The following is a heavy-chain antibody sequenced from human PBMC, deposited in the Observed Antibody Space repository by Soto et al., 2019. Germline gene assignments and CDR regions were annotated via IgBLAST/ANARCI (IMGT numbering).Heavy chain of an antibody. V-gene: IGHV3-53*01. CDR1: GFTVTAKY. CDR3: AASVTAPGGFDV. CDR2: ISTAGIT. Sequence: SLRLSCAVSGFTVTAKYMIWVRQAPGKDLEWVSAISTAGITSYADSVRGRLSIFRDKTKNTLSLQMDTLKVDDTAVYYCAASVTAPGGFDVWGQGTTVTVSS. J-gene: IGHJ3*01. D-gene: IGHD2-21*02.